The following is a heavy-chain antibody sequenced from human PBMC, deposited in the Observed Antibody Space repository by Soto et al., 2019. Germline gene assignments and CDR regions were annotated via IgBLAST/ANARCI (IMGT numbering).Heavy chain of an antibody. CDR3: AKGVSSRGYYFDY. V-gene: IGHV3-30*18. CDR2: ISDDGSNK. D-gene: IGHD3-16*02. CDR1: GFTFSNYA. Sequence: VQLLESGGGVVQPGRSLRLSCAASGFTFSNYAMHWVRQAPGKGLEWVAFISDDGSNKYNADSVKGRFTISRDNSKNTLYRQMNSLRAEDTAVYYCAKGVSSRGYYFDYWGQGTLVTVSS. J-gene: IGHJ4*02.